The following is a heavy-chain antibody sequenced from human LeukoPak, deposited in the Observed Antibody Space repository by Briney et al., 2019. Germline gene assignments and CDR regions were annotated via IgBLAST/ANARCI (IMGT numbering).Heavy chain of an antibody. D-gene: IGHD3-10*01. CDR2: IYYSGST. V-gene: IGHV4-59*01. CDR3: ARGYGSGSFIDY. J-gene: IGHJ4*02. CDR1: VGSISSYY. Sequence: SETLSLTCMLSVGSISSYYWSWIRQPPGKGLEWIGYIYYSGSTNYNPPLKSRVTISVDTSKNQFSLKLSSVTAADTAVYYCARGYGSGSFIDYWGQGTLVTVSS.